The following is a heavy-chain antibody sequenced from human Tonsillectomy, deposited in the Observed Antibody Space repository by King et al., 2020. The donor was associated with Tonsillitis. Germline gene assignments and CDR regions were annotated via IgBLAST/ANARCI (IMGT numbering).Heavy chain of an antibody. Sequence: VQLQESGPGVVKPSETLSLTCIVSGGSISSYYWSWVRQPPGKGLERIGCVSNSGSTNYNPSLRSRVTISVDSSKNQFSLNLRSVTAADTAVYYCVRGPMFRGVIIKGGPDFWGQGTLVTVSS. V-gene: IGHV4-59*01. CDR1: GGSISSYY. D-gene: IGHD3-10*01. CDR3: VRGPMFRGVIIKGGPDF. J-gene: IGHJ4*02. CDR2: VSNSGST.